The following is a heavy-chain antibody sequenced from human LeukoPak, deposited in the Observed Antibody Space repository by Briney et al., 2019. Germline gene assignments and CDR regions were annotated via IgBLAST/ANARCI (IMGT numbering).Heavy chain of an antibody. Sequence: PSETLSLTCTVSGGSISTYYWSWIRQSPGKGLEWIGSIYYSGSTNYNPSLKSRVTMSVDTSKNQFSLKLTSVTAADTAVYYCARPRNYIDHLDAFDIWGQGTMVTVSS. J-gene: IGHJ3*02. D-gene: IGHD1-7*01. CDR3: ARPRNYIDHLDAFDI. V-gene: IGHV4-59*12. CDR2: IYYSGST. CDR1: GGSISTYY.